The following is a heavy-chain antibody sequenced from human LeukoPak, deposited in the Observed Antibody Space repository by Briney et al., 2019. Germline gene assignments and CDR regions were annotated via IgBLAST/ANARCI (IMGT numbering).Heavy chain of an antibody. CDR1: GFTFSSYG. D-gene: IGHD3-10*01. CDR3: ARTSPGGLVRGGFKTFDY. CDR2: ISGSGGST. Sequence: GGTLRLSCAASGFTFSSYGMSWVRQAPGKGLEWVSGISGSGGSTYYADSVKGRFTISRDNSKNTLYLQMNSLRAEDTAVYYCARTSPGGLVRGGFKTFDYWGQGTLVTVSS. V-gene: IGHV3-23*01. J-gene: IGHJ4*02.